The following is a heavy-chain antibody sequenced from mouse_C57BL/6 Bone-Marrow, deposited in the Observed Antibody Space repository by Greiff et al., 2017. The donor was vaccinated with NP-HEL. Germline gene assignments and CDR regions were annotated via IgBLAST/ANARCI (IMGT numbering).Heavy chain of an antibody. V-gene: IGHV3-6*01. Sequence: EVKLQQSGPGLVKPSQSLSLTCSVTGYSITSGYYWNWIRQFPGNKLEWMGYISYDGSNNYNPSLKNRISITRDTSKNQFFLKLNSVTTEDTATYYCANYYGSSWAMDYWGQGTSVTVSS. CDR1: GYSITSGYY. CDR3: ANYYGSSWAMDY. D-gene: IGHD1-1*01. CDR2: ISYDGSN. J-gene: IGHJ4*01.